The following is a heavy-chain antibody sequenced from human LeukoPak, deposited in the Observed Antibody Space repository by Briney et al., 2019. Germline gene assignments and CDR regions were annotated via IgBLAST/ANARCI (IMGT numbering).Heavy chain of an antibody. CDR1: GFPFSSYG. CDR3: ASGGPTRVPLDY. Sequence: GGSLRLSCVASGFPFSSYGMYWVRQTPDKGLQWVAYLRKDATYSNYADSVRGRFTISRDNSKNTLDLQMSSLRVEDTAVYYCASGGPTRVPLDYWGQGTLVTVSS. J-gene: IGHJ4*02. D-gene: IGHD1-26*01. CDR2: LRKDATYS. V-gene: IGHV3-30*02.